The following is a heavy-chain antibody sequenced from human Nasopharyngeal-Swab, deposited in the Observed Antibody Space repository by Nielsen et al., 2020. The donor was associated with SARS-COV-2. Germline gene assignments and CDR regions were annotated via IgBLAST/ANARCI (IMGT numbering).Heavy chain of an antibody. CDR2: ISRDGRSI. CDR3: ARAPYSGSYYGFDY. D-gene: IGHD1-26*01. CDR1: GFTFSDYD. V-gene: IGHV3-64*02. Sequence: GVLKISCAASGFTFSDYDMHWVRQAPGKGLEHVSGISRDGRSIFFADSVRDRFTISRDNSKNTLYLQMGGLRAEDMAVYYCARAPYSGSYYGFDYWGQGTLVTVSS. J-gene: IGHJ4*02.